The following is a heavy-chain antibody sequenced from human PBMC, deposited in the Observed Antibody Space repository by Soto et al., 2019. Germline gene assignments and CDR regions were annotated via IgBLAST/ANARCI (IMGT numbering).Heavy chain of an antibody. J-gene: IGHJ4*02. CDR2: ISWNSDTM. V-gene: IGHV3-9*01. Sequence: GGSLRLSCAASGFTFGAYAMHWVRQAPGKGLEWVSGISWNSDTMIYSGSVRGRFTISRDNAKNSLYLQMNSLRGEDTAFYFCTKRVGASDPYFDSWGQGTLVTVSS. CDR3: TKRVGASDPYFDS. D-gene: IGHD3-3*01. CDR1: GFTFGAYA.